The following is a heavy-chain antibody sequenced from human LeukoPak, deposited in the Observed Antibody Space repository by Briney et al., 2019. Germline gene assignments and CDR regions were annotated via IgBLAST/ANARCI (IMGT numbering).Heavy chain of an antibody. V-gene: IGHV4-39*01. Sequence: SETLSLTCTVSGGSISSSSYYWGWIRQPPGKGLEWIGSIYYSGSTHYNPSLKSRVTISVDTSKNQFSLKLSSVTAADTAVYYCADSSSWYDFDYWGQGTLVTVSS. J-gene: IGHJ4*02. D-gene: IGHD6-13*01. CDR2: IYYSGST. CDR1: GGSISSSSYY. CDR3: ADSSSWYDFDY.